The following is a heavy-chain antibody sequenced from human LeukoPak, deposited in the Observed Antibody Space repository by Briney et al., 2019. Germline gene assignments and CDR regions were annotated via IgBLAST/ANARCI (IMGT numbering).Heavy chain of an antibody. Sequence: GGSLRLSCAASGFTFTSYGMNWVRQAPGKGLEWVSAISGSGVSTFYADSVKGRFTISRDNSKNTLYLQMNSLRAEDTAVYYCAKDGPLVGPYYFDYWGQGTLVTVSS. J-gene: IGHJ4*02. V-gene: IGHV3-23*01. D-gene: IGHD1-26*01. CDR1: GFTFTSYG. CDR2: ISGSGVST. CDR3: AKDGPLVGPYYFDY.